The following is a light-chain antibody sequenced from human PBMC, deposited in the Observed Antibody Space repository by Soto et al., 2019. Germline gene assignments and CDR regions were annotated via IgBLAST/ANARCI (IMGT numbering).Light chain of an antibody. CDR1: QSVDSY. V-gene: IGKV3-11*01. J-gene: IGKJ5*01. Sequence: ENVLTQSPASLSLSPGERATLSFRASQSVDSYLVWYQQKPGQAPRLLIFGASNRATGIPARFSGSGSGTDFTLTTNSLEPDDFAVYYCQQRDSWPITFGQGTRLEIK. CDR2: GAS. CDR3: QQRDSWPIT.